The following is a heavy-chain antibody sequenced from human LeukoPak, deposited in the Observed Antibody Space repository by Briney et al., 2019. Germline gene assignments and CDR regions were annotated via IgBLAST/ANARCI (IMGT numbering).Heavy chain of an antibody. J-gene: IGHJ4*02. Sequence: GGSLRLSCAASGFTFSSYAMSWVRQAPGKGLEWVSAISGSGGSTYHADSVKGRFTISRDNSKNTLYLQMNSLRAEDTAVYYCAKSSLRFLEWLFDYWGQGTLVTVSS. CDR2: ISGSGGST. CDR3: AKSSLRFLEWLFDY. D-gene: IGHD3-3*01. V-gene: IGHV3-23*01. CDR1: GFTFSSYA.